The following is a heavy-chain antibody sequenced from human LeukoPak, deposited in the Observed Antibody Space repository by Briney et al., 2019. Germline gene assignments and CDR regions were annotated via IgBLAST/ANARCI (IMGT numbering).Heavy chain of an antibody. CDR1: GYTFTGHY. CDR2: INPNSGGT. J-gene: IGHJ4*02. CDR3: ARGYSSGWYVDY. V-gene: IGHV1-2*02. Sequence: ASVKVSCKASGYTFTGHYMHWVRQAPGQGLEWMGWINPNSGGTNYAQKFQGRVTMTRDTSISTAYMELSRLRSDDTAVYYCARGYSSGWYVDYWGQGTLVTVSS. D-gene: IGHD6-19*01.